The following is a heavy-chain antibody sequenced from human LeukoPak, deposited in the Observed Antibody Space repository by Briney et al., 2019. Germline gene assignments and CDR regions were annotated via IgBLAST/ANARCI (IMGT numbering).Heavy chain of an antibody. D-gene: IGHD3-22*01. CDR1: GYTFTGYY. CDR2: INPNSGGT. Sequence: ASVKVSCKASGYTFTGYYMHWVRQAPGQGLEWMGWINPNSGGTNYAQKFQGRVTMTRDTSISTAYMELSRLRSDDTAVYYCARESDSSGPCFDYWGQGTLVTVSS. J-gene: IGHJ4*02. V-gene: IGHV1-2*02. CDR3: ARESDSSGPCFDY.